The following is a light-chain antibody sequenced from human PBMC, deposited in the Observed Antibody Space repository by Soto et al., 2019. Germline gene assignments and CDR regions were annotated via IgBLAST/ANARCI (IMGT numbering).Light chain of an antibody. CDR3: QQRTKLPSST. CDR1: QSVSSY. CDR2: DAS. Sequence: EIVLTQSPATLSLSPGERATLSCRASQSVSSYLAWYQQKPGQAPRLLIYDASNRATGIPARFSGSGSGTAFTLTISSLEPEDFAVYYCQQRTKLPSSTFGQGTRLEIK. J-gene: IGKJ5*01. V-gene: IGKV3-11*01.